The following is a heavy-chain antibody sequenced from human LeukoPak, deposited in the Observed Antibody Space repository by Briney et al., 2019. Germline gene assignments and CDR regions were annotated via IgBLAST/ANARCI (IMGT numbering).Heavy chain of an antibody. V-gene: IGHV4-39*01. Sequence: ASETLSLTCTVSGGSISSSNYYWGWIRQPPGKGLEWIGSLYYSGSTYYNPSLKSRVTISVDTSKNQLSLKLSSVTAADTAVYYCARQDSSWYDYWGQGTLVTVSS. J-gene: IGHJ4*02. CDR1: GGSISSSNYY. D-gene: IGHD6-13*01. CDR2: LYYSGST. CDR3: ARQDSSWYDY.